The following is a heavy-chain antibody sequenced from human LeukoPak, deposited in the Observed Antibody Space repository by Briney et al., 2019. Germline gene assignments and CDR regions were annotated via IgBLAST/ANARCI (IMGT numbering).Heavy chain of an antibody. J-gene: IGHJ5*02. CDR2: IIPIFGTA. CDR3: ARDLYYYDSSGT. CDR1: GGTFSSYA. Sequence: GASVTVSCKASGGTFSSYAISWVRQAPGQGLEWMGGIIPIFGTANYAQKFQGRVTITADESTSTAYMELSSLRSEDTAVYYCARDLYYYDSSGTWGQGTLVTVSS. V-gene: IGHV1-69*13. D-gene: IGHD3-22*01.